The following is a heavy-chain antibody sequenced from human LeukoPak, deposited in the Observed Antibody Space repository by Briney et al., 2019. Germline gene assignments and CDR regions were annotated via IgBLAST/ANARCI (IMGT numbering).Heavy chain of an antibody. J-gene: IGHJ4*02. Sequence: GGSLRLSCTASGFTFGDYTMSWFRQAPGKGLEWVGFIRSKTYGGTTEYAASVKGRFTISGDDSKSIAYLQMNNLKTEDTAMYYCARDPSWFGELYYWGQGTLVTVSS. V-gene: IGHV3-49*03. D-gene: IGHD3-10*01. CDR3: ARDPSWFGELYY. CDR1: GFTFGDYT. CDR2: IRSKTYGGTT.